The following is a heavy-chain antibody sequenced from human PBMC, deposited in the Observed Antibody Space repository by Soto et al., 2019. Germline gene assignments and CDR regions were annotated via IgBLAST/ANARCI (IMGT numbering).Heavy chain of an antibody. CDR1: GYTFTAYP. J-gene: IGHJ4*02. Sequence: QVQLVQSGAEVKKPGASVKVSCRASGYTFTAYPLHWVRQAPGQRLEWMGWINAANGDIGYSREFQGRVTITRDTSASTVYMEVSSLTSEDTAVYYCVKKDYYAAGVYHFDHWGQGTLVTVSS. CDR2: INAANGDI. CDR3: VKKDYYAAGVYHFDH. V-gene: IGHV1-3*01. D-gene: IGHD3-10*01.